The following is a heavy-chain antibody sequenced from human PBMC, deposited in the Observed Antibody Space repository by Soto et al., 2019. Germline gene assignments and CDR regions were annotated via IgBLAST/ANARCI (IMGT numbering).Heavy chain of an antibody. D-gene: IGHD6-19*01. CDR2: VDYSGNT. J-gene: IGHJ4*02. CDR3: ARSSYSSIAVTQFDS. CDR1: HESINSVDFY. Sequence: SETLSLTCAVSHESINSVDFYWSWLRQPPGKGLEWIGYVDYSGNTNYNPSLRGRVTISLDRSRKQFSLRLLSVTAGDTAVYYCARSSYSSIAVTQFDSWGQGSRVT. V-gene: IGHV4-61*08.